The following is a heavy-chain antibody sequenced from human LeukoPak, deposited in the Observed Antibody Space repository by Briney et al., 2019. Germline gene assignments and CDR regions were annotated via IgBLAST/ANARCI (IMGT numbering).Heavy chain of an antibody. CDR1: GFTFSSYA. V-gene: IGHV3-30-3*01. Sequence: PGGSLRLSCAASGFTFSSYAMHWVRQAPGKGLEWVAVISYDGSNKNYADSVKGRFTISRDNSKNTLYLQMNSLRAEDTAVYYCARDVITGTSTGFDYWGQGTLVTVSS. D-gene: IGHD1-7*01. CDR2: ISYDGSNK. J-gene: IGHJ4*02. CDR3: ARDVITGTSTGFDY.